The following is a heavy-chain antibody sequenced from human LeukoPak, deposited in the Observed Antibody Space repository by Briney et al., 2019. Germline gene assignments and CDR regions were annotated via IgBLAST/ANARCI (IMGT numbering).Heavy chain of an antibody. Sequence: GGSLRLSCAASGFTFSSYWWSWVRQAPGKGLEWVANIKQDGSEKYYVDSVKGRFTISRDNAKNSLYLQMNSLRAEDTAVYYCARDGNDGFDYWGQGTLVTVSS. J-gene: IGHJ4*02. D-gene: IGHD1-14*01. CDR3: ARDGNDGFDY. V-gene: IGHV3-7*05. CDR1: GFTFSSYW. CDR2: IKQDGSEK.